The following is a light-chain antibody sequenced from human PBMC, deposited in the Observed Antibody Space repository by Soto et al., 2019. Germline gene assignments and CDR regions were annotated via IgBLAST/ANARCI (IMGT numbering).Light chain of an antibody. V-gene: IGKV3D-20*02. Sequence: EIVLTQSPGTLSLSPGERATLSCRASQSVSSSYLAWYQQKPGQAPRLLIYGASSRATGIPDRFSGSGSGTDFTLTISSLEPEDFAVYYCQQRINWPPLTFGGGTKVDIK. CDR1: QSVSSSY. J-gene: IGKJ4*01. CDR3: QQRINWPPLT. CDR2: GAS.